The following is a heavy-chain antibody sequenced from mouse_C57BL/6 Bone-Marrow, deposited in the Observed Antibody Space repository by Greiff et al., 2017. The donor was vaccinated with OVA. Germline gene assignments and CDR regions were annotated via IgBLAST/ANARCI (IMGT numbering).Heavy chain of an antibody. Sequence: EVTLMESEGGLVQPGSSMKLSCTASGFTFSDYYMAWVRQVPEKGLEWVANINYDGSSTYYLDSLKSRFIISRDNAKNILYLQMSSLKSEYTSTYYCARDLGGYGWYFDVWGTGTTVTVSS. CDR2: INYDGSST. CDR1: GFTFSDYY. J-gene: IGHJ1*03. V-gene: IGHV5-16*01. D-gene: IGHD2-2*01. CDR3: ARDLGGYGWYFDV.